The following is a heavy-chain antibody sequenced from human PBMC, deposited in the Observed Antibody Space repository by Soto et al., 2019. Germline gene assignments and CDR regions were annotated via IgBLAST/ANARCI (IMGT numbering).Heavy chain of an antibody. D-gene: IGHD1-26*01. CDR2: ISKDGSRD. Sequence: AQLVESGGGVVQPGRSLRLSCATSGFFFNTYGLHWVRQAPGKGLEWVALISKDGSRDYYADSVQGRFTISRDNSKDTLFLEMGSLRVDDTAVYYCGRDGWELPTEGGKAFDIWGQGTMVTVSS. V-gene: IGHV3-30*03. CDR3: GRDGWELPTEGGKAFDI. J-gene: IGHJ3*02. CDR1: GFFFNTYG.